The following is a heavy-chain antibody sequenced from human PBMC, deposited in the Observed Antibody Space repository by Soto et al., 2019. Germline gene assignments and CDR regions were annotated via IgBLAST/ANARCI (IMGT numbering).Heavy chain of an antibody. J-gene: IGHJ4*02. Sequence: SETLSLTCTVSGGSISSYYWSWIRQPPGKGLEWIGYIYYSGSTNYNPSLKSRVTISVDTSKNQFSRKLSSVTAADTAVYYCARYHPGYSSSWYYFDYWGQGTLVTVSS. CDR2: IYYSGST. D-gene: IGHD6-13*01. CDR1: GGSISSYY. V-gene: IGHV4-59*08. CDR3: ARYHPGYSSSWYYFDY.